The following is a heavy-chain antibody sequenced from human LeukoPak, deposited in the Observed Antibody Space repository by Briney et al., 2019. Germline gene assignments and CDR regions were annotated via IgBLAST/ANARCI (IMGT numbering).Heavy chain of an antibody. Sequence: PGRSLRLSCAASGFTFDDYAMHWVRQAPGKGLEWVSGINWNSGSIGYAGSVKGRFTISRDNAKSSLFLQMNSLRAEDTALYCCAKAVGYSGSREYYFDYWGQGTLVTVSS. D-gene: IGHD1-26*01. V-gene: IGHV3-9*01. CDR3: AKAVGYSGSREYYFDY. CDR2: INWNSGSI. J-gene: IGHJ4*02. CDR1: GFTFDDYA.